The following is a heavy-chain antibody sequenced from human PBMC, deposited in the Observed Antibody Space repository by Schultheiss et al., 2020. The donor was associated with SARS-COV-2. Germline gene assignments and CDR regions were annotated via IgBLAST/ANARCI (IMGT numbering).Heavy chain of an antibody. J-gene: IGHJ3*02. CDR1: GFTFSSYS. CDR3: ARYPSNRRDFWSGYYSTDDAFDI. CDR2: ISSSSSTI. D-gene: IGHD3-3*01. V-gene: IGHV3-48*01. Sequence: GGSLRLSCAASGFTFSSYSMNLVRQAPGKGLEWVSYISSSSSTIYYADSVKGRFTISRDNAKNSLYLQMNSLRAEDTAVYYCARYPSNRRDFWSGYYSTDDAFDIWGQGTMVTVSS.